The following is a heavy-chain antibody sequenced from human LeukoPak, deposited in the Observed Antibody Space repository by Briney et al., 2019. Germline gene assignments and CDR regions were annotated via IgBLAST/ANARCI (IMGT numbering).Heavy chain of an antibody. Sequence: PSQTLSLTCTVSGGSNSSGGYYLSWIRQHPGKGLEWIVYIYYSGSTYYNPSLKSRVTISVDTSKNQFSLKLSSVTAADTAVYYCARAWSDDYGDYYWFDPWGQGTLVTVSS. CDR1: GGSNSSGGYY. V-gene: IGHV4-31*03. CDR3: ARAWSDDYGDYYWFDP. D-gene: IGHD4-17*01. CDR2: IYYSGST. J-gene: IGHJ5*02.